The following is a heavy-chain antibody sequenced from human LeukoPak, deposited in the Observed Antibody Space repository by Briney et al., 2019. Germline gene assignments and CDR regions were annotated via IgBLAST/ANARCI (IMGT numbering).Heavy chain of an antibody. CDR2: IGTAGDT. Sequence: PGGSLRLSCAASGFTFSSYDMHWVRHATGKGLEWVSAIGTAGDTYYPGSVKGRFTISRENAKNSLYLQMNSLRAGDTAVYYCARASTQIHDAFDIWGQGTMVTVSS. D-gene: IGHD2-2*01. J-gene: IGHJ3*02. V-gene: IGHV3-13*01. CDR1: GFTFSSYD. CDR3: ARASTQIHDAFDI.